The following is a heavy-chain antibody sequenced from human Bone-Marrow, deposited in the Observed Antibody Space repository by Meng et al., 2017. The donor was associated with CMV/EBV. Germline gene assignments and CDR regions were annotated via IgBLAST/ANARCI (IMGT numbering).Heavy chain of an antibody. J-gene: IGHJ4*02. CDR1: GFTFSSYA. CDR2: ISYDGSNK. V-gene: IGHV3-30-3*01. Sequence: GESLKISCAAFGFTFSSYAMHWVRQAPGKGLEWVAVISYDGSNKYYADSVKGRFSISRDKSKNTLYLQMSSLRAEDTAMYYCARDENESLHYWGQGTLVTVSS. CDR3: ARDENESLHY.